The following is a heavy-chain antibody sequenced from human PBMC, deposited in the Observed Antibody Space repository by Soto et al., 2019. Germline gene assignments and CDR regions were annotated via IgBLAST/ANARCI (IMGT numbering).Heavy chain of an antibody. CDR1: GFTFSSYS. Sequence: PGGSLRLSCAASGFTFSSYSMNWVRQAPGKGLEWVSSISSSSSYIYYADSVKGRFTISRDNAKNSLYLQMNSLRAEDTAVYYCARDPHGDYRDPHYYYWHSYGMDVWGQGTTVTVSS. D-gene: IGHD4-17*01. J-gene: IGHJ6*02. CDR2: ISSSSSYI. CDR3: ARDPHGDYRDPHYYYWHSYGMDV. V-gene: IGHV3-21*01.